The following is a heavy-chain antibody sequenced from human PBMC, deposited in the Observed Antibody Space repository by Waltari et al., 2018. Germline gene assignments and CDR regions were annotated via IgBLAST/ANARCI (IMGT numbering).Heavy chain of an antibody. V-gene: IGHV4-38-2*01. CDR1: GYSISNGYY. Sequence: QVQLQESGPGLVKPSETLSLTCAVSGYSISNGYYLAWIGPPPGKGLEWLGTVYPSGSTYYNPSFTSRVTMSVDTSKNQFSLKLSSVTAADTAVYYCARFVPRVGFAIPVAGIDYWGQGTLVTVSS. CDR3: ARFVPRVGFAIPVAGIDY. J-gene: IGHJ4*02. D-gene: IGHD6-13*01. CDR2: VYPSGST.